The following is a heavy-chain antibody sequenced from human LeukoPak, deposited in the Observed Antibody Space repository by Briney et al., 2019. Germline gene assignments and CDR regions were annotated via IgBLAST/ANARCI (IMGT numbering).Heavy chain of an antibody. D-gene: IGHD3-22*01. CDR2: IPYDGSNK. Sequence: GGSLRLSCAASGFTISNYGMHWVRQAPGKGLEWVAVIPYDGSNKYYADSVKGRFTISRDNSKNTLYLQMNSLRAEDTAVYYCAKDAGYYYDSSGYYLDYWGQGTLVTVSS. V-gene: IGHV3-30*18. J-gene: IGHJ4*02. CDR1: GFTISNYG. CDR3: AKDAGYYYDSSGYYLDY.